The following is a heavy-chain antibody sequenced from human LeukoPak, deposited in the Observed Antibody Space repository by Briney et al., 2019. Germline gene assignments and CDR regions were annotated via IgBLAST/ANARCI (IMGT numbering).Heavy chain of an antibody. CDR3: VKSSDWYLEY. CDR1: GYSFISYY. Sequence: ASMKVSCKASGYSFISYYIHWVRQAPGQGLTWMGWINPNGGGTNYAQNFQGRVTLTRDTTISTAYMELSRLRSDDTAVYYCVKSSDWYLEYWGQGTLVTVSS. CDR2: INPNGGGT. J-gene: IGHJ4*02. V-gene: IGHV1-2*02. D-gene: IGHD3-9*01.